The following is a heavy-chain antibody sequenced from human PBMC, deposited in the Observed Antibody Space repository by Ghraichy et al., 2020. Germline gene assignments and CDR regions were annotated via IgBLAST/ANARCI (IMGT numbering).Heavy chain of an antibody. Sequence: GKSLNISCVTSGFTFSIYNMNWVRQAPGKGLEWVSSIGTDNYTYSADSVRGRFTISRDNAKTSLFLQMNSLRAEDTAVYYCAREPRSKQLEDWGQGTLVTVSS. CDR1: GFTFSIYN. J-gene: IGHJ4*02. CDR2: IGTDNYT. D-gene: IGHD1-1*01. CDR3: AREPRSKQLED. V-gene: IGHV3-21*01.